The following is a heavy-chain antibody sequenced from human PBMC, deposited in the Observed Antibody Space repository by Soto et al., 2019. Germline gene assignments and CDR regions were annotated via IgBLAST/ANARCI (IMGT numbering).Heavy chain of an antibody. Sequence: VQLVQSGAEVKKPGASVKVSCKASGYSFSRYGISWVRQAPGQGLEWMGWISTYNSHTDYAQKFQGRVTMSTDTYTSTAYMDLMGLTSDDTAVYYCAREGYCSSVSCALYTPDYFGMDFWGQGTTVTVPS. CDR2: ISTYNSHT. CDR1: GYSFSRYG. V-gene: IGHV1-18*01. D-gene: IGHD2-15*01. CDR3: AREGYCSSVSCALYTPDYFGMDF. J-gene: IGHJ6*02.